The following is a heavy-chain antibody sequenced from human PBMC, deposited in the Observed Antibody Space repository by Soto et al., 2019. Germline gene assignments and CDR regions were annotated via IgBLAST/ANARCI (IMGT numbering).Heavy chain of an antibody. V-gene: IGHV3-33*01. CDR2: IWYDGSNK. CDR3: ATHPTSSSTPGYY. Sequence: QVQLVESGGGVVQPGRSLRLSCVASGFTFSSHGMHWVRQAPGEGLEWGASIWYDGSNKYYADSVKGRFIISRDNSQNMVYLEMNSLRPEDTAVYYCATHPTSSSTPGYYWGQGTLVIVSS. CDR1: GFTFSSHG. D-gene: IGHD6-6*01. J-gene: IGHJ4*02.